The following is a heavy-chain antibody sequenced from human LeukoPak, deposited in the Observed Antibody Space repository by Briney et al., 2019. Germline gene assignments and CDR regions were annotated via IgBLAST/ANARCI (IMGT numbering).Heavy chain of an antibody. J-gene: IGHJ4*02. V-gene: IGHV3-48*03. CDR1: GFTFSSYE. D-gene: IGHD5-18*01. Sequence: GGSLRLSCAASGFTFSSYEMNWVRQAPGKGLEWVSYISSSGSTIYYADSVKGRFTISRDNAKNSLYLQMNSLRAEDTAVYYCGRGSVDTAMVIDYWGQGTLVTVSS. CDR3: GRGSVDTAMVIDY. CDR2: ISSSGSTI.